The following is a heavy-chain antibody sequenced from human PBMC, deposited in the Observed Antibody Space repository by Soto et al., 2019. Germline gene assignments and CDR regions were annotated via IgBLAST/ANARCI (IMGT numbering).Heavy chain of an antibody. D-gene: IGHD3-3*02. CDR3: ARRELADYYYYGMDV. CDR1: GYTFTSYA. V-gene: IGHV1-3*01. J-gene: IGHJ6*02. CDR2: INAGNGNT. Sequence: SVKVSCKASGYTFTSYAMLWVRQAPGQRLEWMGWINAGNGNTKYSQKFQGRVTITRDTSASTAYMELSSLRSEDTAVYYCARRELADYYYYGMDVWGQGTTVTVSS.